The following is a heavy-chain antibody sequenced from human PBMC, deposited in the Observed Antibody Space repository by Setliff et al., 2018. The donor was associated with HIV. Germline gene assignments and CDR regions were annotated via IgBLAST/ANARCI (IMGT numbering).Heavy chain of an antibody. CDR1: GFTFEDYG. Sequence: RPGGSLRLSCAVSGFTFEDYGMSWVRQAPGKGLEWVSGINWNGGSTGYVDSVKGRFTIPRDNAKNSLYLQMNSLRAEDMALYYCVRDKWLVPDTFDIWGQGTMVTVSS. D-gene: IGHD6-19*01. CDR2: INWNGGST. V-gene: IGHV3-20*04. J-gene: IGHJ3*02. CDR3: VRDKWLVPDTFDI.